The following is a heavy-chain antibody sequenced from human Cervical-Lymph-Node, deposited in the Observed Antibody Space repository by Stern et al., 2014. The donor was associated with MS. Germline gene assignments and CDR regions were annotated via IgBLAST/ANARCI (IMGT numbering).Heavy chain of an antibody. CDR2: IYWNDDK. CDR1: GFSLNTRGVG. V-gene: IGHV2-5*01. Sequence: QVTLRESGPTLVKPTQTLTLTCTFSGFSLNTRGVGVGWIRQPPGKALEWLALIYWNDDKRYSPSLKSRLTITKDTSRSQVVITITKLDPVDTATYFCSLDPGYWGQGILVTVSS. J-gene: IGHJ4*02. CDR3: SLDPGY.